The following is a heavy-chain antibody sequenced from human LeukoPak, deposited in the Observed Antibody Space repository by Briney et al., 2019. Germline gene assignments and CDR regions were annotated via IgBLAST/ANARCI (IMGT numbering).Heavy chain of an antibody. CDR1: GFTFSSYA. V-gene: IGHV3-23*01. Sequence: GGSLRLSCAASGFTFSSYAMSWVRQAPGKGLEWVSAISGSGGSTYYADSVKGRFTISRDNSKNTLYLQMNSLRAEDTAVHYCAKDPFGEFDNWFDPWGQGTLVTVSS. D-gene: IGHD3-10*01. J-gene: IGHJ5*02. CDR3: AKDPFGEFDNWFDP. CDR2: ISGSGGST.